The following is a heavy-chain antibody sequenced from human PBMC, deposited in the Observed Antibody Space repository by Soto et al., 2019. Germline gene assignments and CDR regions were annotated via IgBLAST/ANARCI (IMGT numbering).Heavy chain of an antibody. CDR3: ARDLGPGNAGTRDYYYGMDV. V-gene: IGHV1-2*04. D-gene: IGHD1-1*01. CDR1: GYTFTGYY. Sequence: GASVKVSCKASGYTFTGYYMHWVRQAPGQGLEGMGWINPNSGGTNYAQKFQGWVTMTRDTSISTAYMELSRLRSDDTAVYYCARDLGPGNAGTRDYYYGMDVWGQGTTVTVSS. J-gene: IGHJ6*02. CDR2: INPNSGGT.